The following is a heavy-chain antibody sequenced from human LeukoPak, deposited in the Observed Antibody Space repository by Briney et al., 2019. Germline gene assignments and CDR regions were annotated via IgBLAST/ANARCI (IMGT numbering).Heavy chain of an antibody. Sequence: SETLSLTCTVSGGSISSGSYYWSWIRQPPGKGLEWIGSIYYSGSTYYNPSLKSRVTISVDTSKNQFSLKLSSVTAADTAVYHCARNPLYYYYYYMDVWGKGTTVTVSS. CDR2: IYYSGST. CDR3: ARNPLYYYYYYMDV. J-gene: IGHJ6*03. V-gene: IGHV4-39*07. CDR1: GGSISSGSYY.